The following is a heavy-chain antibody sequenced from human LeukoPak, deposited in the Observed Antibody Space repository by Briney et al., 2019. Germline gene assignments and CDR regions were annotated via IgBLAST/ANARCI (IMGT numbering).Heavy chain of an antibody. V-gene: IGHV3-7*01. Sequence: GGSLRLSCAASGFTVSSNYMSWVRQAPGKGLEWVANIKQDGSEKYYVDSVKGRFTISRDNAKNSLYLQMNSLRAEDTAVYYCARAYTLDYWGQGTLVTVSS. CDR3: ARAYTLDY. D-gene: IGHD5-18*01. CDR1: GFTVSSNY. CDR2: IKQDGSEK. J-gene: IGHJ4*02.